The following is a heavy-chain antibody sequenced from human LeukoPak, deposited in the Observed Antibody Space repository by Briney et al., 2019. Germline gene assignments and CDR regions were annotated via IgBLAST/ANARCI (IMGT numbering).Heavy chain of an antibody. J-gene: IGHJ5*02. CDR3: ARGKLRWFGEFRTNRFDP. D-gene: IGHD3-10*01. CDR2: MNPNSGNT. Sequence: GASVKVSCKASGYTFTSYDINWVRQATGQGLEWMGWMNPNSGNTGYAQKFQGSVTMTRNTSISTAYMELSSLRSEDTAVYYCARGKLRWFGEFRTNRFDPWGQGTLVTVSS. V-gene: IGHV1-8*01. CDR1: GYTFTSYD.